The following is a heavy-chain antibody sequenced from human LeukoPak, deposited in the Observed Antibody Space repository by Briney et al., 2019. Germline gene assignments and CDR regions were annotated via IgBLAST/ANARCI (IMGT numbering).Heavy chain of an antibody. CDR3: ARVSPAVGAFDI. CDR2: FYYGGCS. J-gene: IGHJ3*02. D-gene: IGHD6-13*01. Sequence: PSQTLSLTCAVSGGSISSYYWSWIREPSAKALEWIVYFYYGGCSNYNPSHKRRVPISGDTSKKQFSLKLSSVTAGDTSIYYCARVSPAVGAFDIWGRGTMVSVSS. V-gene: IGHV4-59*01. CDR1: GGSISSYY.